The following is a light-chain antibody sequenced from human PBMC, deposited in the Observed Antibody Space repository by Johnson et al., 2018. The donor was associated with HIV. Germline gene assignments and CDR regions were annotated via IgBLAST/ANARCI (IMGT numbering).Light chain of an antibody. CDR1: IANIGNNY. CDR2: AND. V-gene: IGLV1-51*01. J-gene: IGLJ1*01. Sequence: QAVLTQPPSVSAAPGQRVTISCSGGIANIGNNYVSWYRQLPGTAPKLLISANDKRPSGIPDRFSGSKSGTSATLAITALQTGDETDYYCGTWDSSLRAVVFGTGTKVTVL. CDR3: GTWDSSLRAVV.